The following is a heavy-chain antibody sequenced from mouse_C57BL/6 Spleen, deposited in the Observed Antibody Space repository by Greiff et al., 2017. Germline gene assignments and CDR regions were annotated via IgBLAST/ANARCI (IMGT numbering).Heavy chain of an antibody. D-gene: IGHD2-4*01. J-gene: IGHJ4*01. CDR1: GYTFTSYW. CDR3: ARRGIYYDYDEYAMDY. Sequence: VQLQQSGAELVKPGASVKLSCKASGYTFTSYWMQWVKQRPGQGLEWIGEIDPSDSYTNYNQKFKGKATLTVDTSSSTAYMQLSSLTSEDSAVYYCARRGIYYDYDEYAMDYWGQGTSVTVSS. CDR2: IDPSDSYT. V-gene: IGHV1-50*01.